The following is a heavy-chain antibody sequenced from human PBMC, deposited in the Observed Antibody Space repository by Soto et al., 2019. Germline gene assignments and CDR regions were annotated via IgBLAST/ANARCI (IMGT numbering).Heavy chain of an antibody. V-gene: IGHV3-23*01. D-gene: IGHD3-10*01. Sequence: EVQLLESGGGLVQPGGSLTLSCAASGFTFSSYAMSWVRQAPGKGLEWVSAISGSGLNTYYAESVKGRFTISRDNSKNTLYLQLNSLRAEDTAIYYCANAFPPYYVSGSSHYFTFWGQGTLVTVSS. CDR3: ANAFPPYYVSGSSHYFTF. CDR2: ISGSGLNT. CDR1: GFTFSSYA. J-gene: IGHJ4*02.